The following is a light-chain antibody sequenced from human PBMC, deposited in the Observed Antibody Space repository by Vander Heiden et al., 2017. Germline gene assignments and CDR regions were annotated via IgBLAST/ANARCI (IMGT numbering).Light chain of an antibody. V-gene: IGKV3-20*01. Sequence: IVLTQSPGTLSLSPGASATLSCRASQSVSSSYLAWYQQQPGQAPRLLIYGASSRATGIPDRFSGSGSGTDFTLTISRLEPEDFAVYYCQQYGSPPHTFGQGTKVEIK. CDR1: QSVSSSY. CDR3: QQYGSPPHT. CDR2: GAS. J-gene: IGKJ1*01.